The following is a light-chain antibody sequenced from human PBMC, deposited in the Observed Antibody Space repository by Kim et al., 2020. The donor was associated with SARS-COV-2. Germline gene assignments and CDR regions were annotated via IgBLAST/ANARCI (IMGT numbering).Light chain of an antibody. Sequence: ELTQPPSASGTPGQSVTISCSGSTSNIGNNFVFWYQHLPGKAPQLLIYRNDQRPSGVPDRFSGSKSGTSASLAISGLRSEDEADYYCAAWDDSLSGSWVFGGGTQLTVL. J-gene: IGLJ3*02. CDR3: AAWDDSLSGSWV. CDR2: RND. V-gene: IGLV1-47*01. CDR1: TSNIGNNF.